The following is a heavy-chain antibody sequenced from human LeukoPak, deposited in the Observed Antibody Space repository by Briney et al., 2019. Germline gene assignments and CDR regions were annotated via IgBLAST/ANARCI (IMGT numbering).Heavy chain of an antibody. V-gene: IGHV4-59*08. D-gene: IGHD3-10*01. J-gene: IGHJ6*02. CDR3: ARGSGSYSGYYYYGMDV. CDR2: IYYSGST. Sequence: SETLSLTCTVSGGSISSYYWSWIRQPPGKGLEWIGYIYYSGSTNYNPSLKSRVTISVDTSKNQFSLKLSSVTAADTAVYHCARGSGSYSGYYYYGMDVWGQGTTVTVSS. CDR1: GGSISSYY.